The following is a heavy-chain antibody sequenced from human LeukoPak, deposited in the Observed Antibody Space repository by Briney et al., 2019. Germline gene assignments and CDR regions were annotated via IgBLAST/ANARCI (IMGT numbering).Heavy chain of an antibody. CDR1: GFTFSSYS. D-gene: IGHD2-21*01. Sequence: GGSLRLSCAASGFTFSSYSMNWVRQAPGKGLEWVSYISSSSSTIYYADSVKGRFTISRDNAKNSLYLQMNSLGAEDTAVYYWARDLGCGGDCYFDYWGQGTLVTASS. CDR3: ARDLGCGGDCYFDY. J-gene: IGHJ4*02. V-gene: IGHV3-48*01. CDR2: ISSSSSTI.